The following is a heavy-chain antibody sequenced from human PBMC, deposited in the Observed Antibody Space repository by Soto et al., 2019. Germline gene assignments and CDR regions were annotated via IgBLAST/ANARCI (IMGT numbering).Heavy chain of an antibody. D-gene: IGHD3-10*01. J-gene: IGHJ6*02. CDR1: GFTFSSYA. V-gene: IGHV3-30-3*01. CDR3: ARTYYYGSGSSESRLYYYYYYGMDV. Sequence: PGGSLRLSCAASGFTFSSYAMHWVRQAPGKGLEWVAVISYDGSNKYYADSAKGRFTISRDNSKNTLYLQMNSLRAEDTAVYYCARTYYYGSGSSESRLYYYYYYGMDVWGQGTTVPVS. CDR2: ISYDGSNK.